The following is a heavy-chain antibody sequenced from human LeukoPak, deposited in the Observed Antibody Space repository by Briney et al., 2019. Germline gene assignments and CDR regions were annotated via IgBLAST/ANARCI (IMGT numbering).Heavy chain of an antibody. J-gene: IGHJ3*01. V-gene: IGHV4-4*07. CDR1: GGSISSYY. D-gene: IGHD3-10*01. CDR2: IYTSGST. CDR3: ARDSPNYYGSGSPSSP. Sequence: SETLSLTCTVSGGSISSYYWSWIRQPAGKGLEWIGRIYTSGSTNYNPSLKSRVTMSLDTSKNQFSLKLSSVTAADTAVYYCARDSPNYYGSGSPSSPWGQGTMVTVSS.